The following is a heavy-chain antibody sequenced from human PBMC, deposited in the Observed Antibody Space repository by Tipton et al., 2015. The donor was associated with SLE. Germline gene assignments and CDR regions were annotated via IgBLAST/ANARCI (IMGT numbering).Heavy chain of an antibody. J-gene: IGHJ4*02. Sequence: TLSLTCAVYGGSLSGHYWSWIRQSPGKGLECIGESNDSGKTNYNPSLKSRVTISIDTSMNQFSLKLSSATAADTALYYCARGTPTATDYWGQGTLVTVSS. V-gene: IGHV4-34*01. CDR2: SNDSGKT. CDR1: GGSLSGHY. D-gene: IGHD2-2*01. CDR3: ARGTPTATDY.